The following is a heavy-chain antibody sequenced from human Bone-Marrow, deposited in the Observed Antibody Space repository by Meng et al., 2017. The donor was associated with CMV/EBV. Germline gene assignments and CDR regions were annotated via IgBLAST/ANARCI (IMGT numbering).Heavy chain of an antibody. CDR3: AREERDYSKFLMGWMDP. Sequence: ASVKVACKASGYTFTGYYMHWVRQAPGQGLEWMGWMNSGSGVTKYAEKLQGRVVLTRDTSINTAYMELSRLGFDDTAIYYCAREERDYSKFLMGWMDPWGQGTLVTVSS. J-gene: IGHJ5*02. V-gene: IGHV1-2*02. D-gene: IGHD4-11*01. CDR1: GYTFTGYY. CDR2: MNSGSGVT.